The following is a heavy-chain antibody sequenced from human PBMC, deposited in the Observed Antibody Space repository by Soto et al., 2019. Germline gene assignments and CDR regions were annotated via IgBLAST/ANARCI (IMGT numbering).Heavy chain of an antibody. CDR3: ARGASRIVVPAATPFYYYYYGMDV. D-gene: IGHD2-2*02. V-gene: IGHV1-46*01. CDR2: INPSGGST. J-gene: IGHJ6*02. CDR1: GYTFTSYY. Sequence: ASVKVSCKASGYTFTSYYMHWVRQAPGQGLEWMGIINPSGGSTSYAQKFQGRVTMTRDTSTSTVYMELSSLRSEDTAVYYCARGASRIVVPAATPFYYYYYGMDVWGQGTTVTVSS.